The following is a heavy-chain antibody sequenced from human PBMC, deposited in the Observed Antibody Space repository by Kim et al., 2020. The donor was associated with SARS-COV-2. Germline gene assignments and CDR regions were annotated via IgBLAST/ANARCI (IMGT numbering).Heavy chain of an antibody. J-gene: IGHJ6*02. D-gene: IGHD5-12*01. CDR3: ATDQPTTIYYYYGMDV. V-gene: IGHV1-24*01. Sequence: KFQGRVTMTEDTSTDTAYMELSSLRSEDTAVYYCATDQPTTIYYYYGMDVWGQGTTVTVSS.